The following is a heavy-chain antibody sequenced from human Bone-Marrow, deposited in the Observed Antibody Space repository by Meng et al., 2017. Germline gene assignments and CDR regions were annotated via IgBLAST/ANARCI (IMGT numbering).Heavy chain of an antibody. CDR1: GDSISRSNR. Sequence: QVELQESGPGLVKPSGTLSLTCAVSGDSISRSNRWSWVRQPPGKGLEWIGEIYHSGNTNYNASLKSRVTLSIDKSKNQFSLKLSSETAADTAVYYCGRKAGAGNIDYWGQGTLVTVSS. J-gene: IGHJ4*02. V-gene: IGHV4-4*02. CDR2: IYHSGNT. D-gene: IGHD6-13*01. CDR3: GRKAGAGNIDY.